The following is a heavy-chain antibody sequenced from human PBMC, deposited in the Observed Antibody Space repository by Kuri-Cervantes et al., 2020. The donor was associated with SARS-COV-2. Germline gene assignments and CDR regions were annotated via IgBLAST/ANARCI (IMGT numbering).Heavy chain of an antibody. J-gene: IGHJ3*02. Sequence: GGSLRLSCAASGFTFSSYAMSWVRQAPGKGLEWVSAISGSGGSTYYADSVKGRFTISRDNSKNTLYLQMNSLRAEDTAVYYCAKDREGIVVVPAAHSPDAFDIWGQGTMVTVSS. D-gene: IGHD2-2*01. CDR3: AKDREGIVVVPAAHSPDAFDI. CDR2: ISGSGGST. V-gene: IGHV3-23*01. CDR1: GFTFSSYA.